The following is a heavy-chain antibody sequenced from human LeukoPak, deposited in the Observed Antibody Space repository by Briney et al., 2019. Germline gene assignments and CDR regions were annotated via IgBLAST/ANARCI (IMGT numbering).Heavy chain of an antibody. CDR2: INHSGST. CDR1: GGSFSGYY. V-gene: IGHV4-34*01. D-gene: IGHD3-10*01. J-gene: IGHJ4*02. Sequence: PSETLSLTCAVYGGSFSGYYWSWIRQPPGQGLEWIGEINHSGSTNYNPSLKSRVTISVDTSKNQFSLKLSSVTAADTAVYYCARVPFYYYGSGSYYIDYWGQGTLVTVSS. CDR3: ARVPFYYYGSGSYYIDY.